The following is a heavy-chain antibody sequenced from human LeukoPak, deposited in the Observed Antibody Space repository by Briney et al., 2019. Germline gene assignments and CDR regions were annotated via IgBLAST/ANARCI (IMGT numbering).Heavy chain of an antibody. Sequence: PGGSLRLSCAASGFTFGSSAMSWVRLAPGKGLEWVSAISNNGGYTYYADSVQGRFTISRDNAKSSLYLQMNSLRVDDTAVYYCARTVFGAYNWFDPWGQGALVTVSS. V-gene: IGHV3-23*01. CDR2: ISNNGGYT. CDR1: GFTFGSSA. CDR3: ARTVFGAYNWFDP. D-gene: IGHD3-3*01. J-gene: IGHJ5*02.